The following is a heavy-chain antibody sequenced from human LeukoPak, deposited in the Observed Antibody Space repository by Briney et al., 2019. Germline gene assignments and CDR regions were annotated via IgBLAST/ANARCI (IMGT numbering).Heavy chain of an antibody. D-gene: IGHD2-21*02. CDR3: AIRAGGNSVFGAFDI. CDR1: GGSIGSSSYY. V-gene: IGHV4-39*01. Sequence: SETLSLTCTVSGGSIGSSSYYWGWIRQPPGKGLEWIGSIYYSGSTYYNPSLKSRVTISVDTSKNQFSLKLSSVTAADTAVYYCAIRAGGNSVFGAFDIWGQGTMVTVSS. J-gene: IGHJ3*02. CDR2: IYYSGST.